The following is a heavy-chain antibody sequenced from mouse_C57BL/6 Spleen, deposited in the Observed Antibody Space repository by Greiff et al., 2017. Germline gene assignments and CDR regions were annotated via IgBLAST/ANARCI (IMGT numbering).Heavy chain of an antibody. J-gene: IGHJ3*01. CDR2: IDPETGGT. Sequence: QVQLQQSGAELVRPGASVTLSCKASGYTFTDYEMHWVKQTPVHGLEWIGAIDPETGGTAYNQKFKGKAILTADKSSSTAYMELRSLTSEDSAVYYCTRTGKGPFAYWGQGTLVTVAA. CDR3: TRTGKGPFAY. V-gene: IGHV1-15*01. CDR1: GYTFTDYE. D-gene: IGHD4-1*01.